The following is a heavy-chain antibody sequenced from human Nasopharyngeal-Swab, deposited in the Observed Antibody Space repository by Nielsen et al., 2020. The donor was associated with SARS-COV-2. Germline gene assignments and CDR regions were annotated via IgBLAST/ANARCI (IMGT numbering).Heavy chain of an antibody. CDR1: GFTFSSYS. J-gene: IGHJ3*02. CDR3: ARDKVVVIKGDDAFDI. Sequence: GGSLRLSCAASGFTFSSYSMNWVRQAPGKGLEWVSYISSGSSTIYYADSVKGRFTISRDNAKNSLYLQMNSLRDEDTAVYYCARDKVVVIKGDDAFDIWGQGTMVTVSS. D-gene: IGHD3-22*01. CDR2: ISSGSSTI. V-gene: IGHV3-48*02.